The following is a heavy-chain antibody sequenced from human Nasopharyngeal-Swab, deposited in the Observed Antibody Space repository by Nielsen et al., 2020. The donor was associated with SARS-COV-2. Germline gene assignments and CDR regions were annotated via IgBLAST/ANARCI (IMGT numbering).Heavy chain of an antibody. D-gene: IGHD1-26*01. Sequence: GGSLRLSCAASGFTFNNYAMAWVRQSPRQGLEWVSAITGRGGDTYYADYVKGRFTVSRDNSQNTLFLQMNSLRAEDTAVYYCAKDRGVGALDYWGQGTLVTVSS. CDR2: ITGRGGDT. CDR1: GFTFNNYA. J-gene: IGHJ4*02. CDR3: AKDRGVGALDY. V-gene: IGHV3-23*01.